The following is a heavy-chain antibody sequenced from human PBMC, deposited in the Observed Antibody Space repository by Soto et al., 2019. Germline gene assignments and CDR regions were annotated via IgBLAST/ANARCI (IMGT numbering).Heavy chain of an antibody. J-gene: IGHJ5*02. V-gene: IGHV1-8*02. CDR3: ARVNVARITIFGVVIRRWFDP. CDR1: GYTFSNCA. Sequence: TPVKLSCKACGYTFSNCAITWVRLSPEQPLEWLGWMNPNSGNTGYAQKFQGRVTMTRNTSISTAYMELSSLRSEDTAVYYCARVNVARITIFGVVIRRWFDPWGQGTQVTVSS. D-gene: IGHD3-3*01. CDR2: MNPNSGNT.